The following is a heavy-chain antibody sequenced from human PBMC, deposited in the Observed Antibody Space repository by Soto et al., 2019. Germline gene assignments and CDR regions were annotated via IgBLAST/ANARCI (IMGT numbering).Heavy chain of an antibody. J-gene: IGHJ6*02. D-gene: IGHD2-15*01. CDR1: GFTFSSYA. CDR2: ISGSGGST. CDR3: AKDHGYCSGGSCYGAYYYYGMDV. Sequence: LRLSCAASGFTFSSYAMSWVRQAPGKGLEWVSAISGSGGSTYYADSVKGRFTISRDNSKNTLYLQMNSLRAEDTAVYYCAKDHGYCSGGSCYGAYYYYGMDVWGQGTTVTVSS. V-gene: IGHV3-23*01.